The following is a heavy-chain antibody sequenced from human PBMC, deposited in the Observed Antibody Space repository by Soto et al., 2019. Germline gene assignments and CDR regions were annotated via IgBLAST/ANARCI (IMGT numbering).Heavy chain of an antibody. CDR2: ISSSSSYI. J-gene: IGHJ4*02. CDR1: GFTFSSYS. Sequence: EVQLVESGGGRVKPGGSLRLSCAASGFTFSSYSMNWVRQAPGKGLEWVSSISSSSSYIYYADSVKGRFTISRDNAKNSLYLTMHSLRAEDTAVFFCARDHLAAAGTDFDYWGQGSLVSGFS. D-gene: IGHD6-13*01. V-gene: IGHV3-21*01. CDR3: ARDHLAAAGTDFDY.